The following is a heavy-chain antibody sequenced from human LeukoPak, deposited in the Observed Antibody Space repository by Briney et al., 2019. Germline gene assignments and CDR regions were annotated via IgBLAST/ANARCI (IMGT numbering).Heavy chain of an antibody. CDR1: GYTLTSYY. J-gene: IGHJ4*02. Sequence: ASVKVSCKESGYTLTSYYMHWVRQAPGQGLEWMGIINPSDGSAIYTQKFQGRVTLTTDTSTSTVYMELNSLRSEDTAVYYCARGFNYYDNYGYYQYYFYYWGQVTLVTVSS. V-gene: IGHV1-46*01. D-gene: IGHD3-22*01. CDR2: INPSDGSA. CDR3: ARGFNYYDNYGYYQYYFYY.